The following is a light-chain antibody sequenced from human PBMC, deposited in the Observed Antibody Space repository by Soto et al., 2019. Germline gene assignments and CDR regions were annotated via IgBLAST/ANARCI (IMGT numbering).Light chain of an antibody. Sequence: QSALTQPASVSGFPGQSVTISCTGTSSDVGGWNYVSWFQHHPGKAPKVIIYEVNIRPSGISDRFSGSKSGDTASLTISGLQSEDEADYFCSSYTTTTSLEIFGGGTQLTVL. V-gene: IGLV2-14*01. CDR1: SSDVGGWNY. CDR2: EVN. J-gene: IGLJ2*01. CDR3: SSYTTTTSLEI.